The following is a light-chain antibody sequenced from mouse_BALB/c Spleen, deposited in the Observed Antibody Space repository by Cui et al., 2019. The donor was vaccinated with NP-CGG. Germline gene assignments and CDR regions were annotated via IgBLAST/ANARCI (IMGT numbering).Light chain of an antibody. Sequence: AVVTQESAITASPGETVTLTCRSSIGSVTTSNYANWVQEKPDNLFTGLIGGTDNRVPGVPARFSGSLIGDKAVLTITGAQTEDEAIYFCALWYSNHWVFGGGTKLTVL. CDR1: IGSVTTSNY. J-gene: IGLJ1*01. CDR2: GTD. CDR3: ALWYSNHWV. V-gene: IGLV1*01.